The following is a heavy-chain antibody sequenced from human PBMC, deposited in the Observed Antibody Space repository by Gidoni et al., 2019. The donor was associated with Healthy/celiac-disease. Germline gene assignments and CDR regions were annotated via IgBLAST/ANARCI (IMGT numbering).Heavy chain of an antibody. CDR3: ASTGYSSGWYSD. CDR1: GGSISSSSYY. D-gene: IGHD6-19*01. Sequence: QLQLQESGPGLVKPSETLSLTCTVSGGSISSSSYYWGWIRQPPGKGLEWIGSIYYSGSTYYNPSLKSRVTISVDTSKNQFSLKLSSVTAADTAVYYCASTGYSSGWYSDWGQGTLVTVSS. J-gene: IGHJ4*02. CDR2: IYYSGST. V-gene: IGHV4-39*01.